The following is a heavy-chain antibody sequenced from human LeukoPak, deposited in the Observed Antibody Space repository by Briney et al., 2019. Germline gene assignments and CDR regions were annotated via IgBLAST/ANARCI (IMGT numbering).Heavy chain of an antibody. J-gene: IGHJ6*03. Sequence: PGRSLRLSCAASGFTFSCYAMHWVRQAPGKGLEWVAVISYDGSNKYYADSVKGRFTISRDNSKNTLYLQMNSLRAEDTAVYYCARAATMVRGVVIYYYMDVWGKGTTVTVSS. CDR2: ISYDGSNK. V-gene: IGHV3-30*04. CDR1: GFTFSCYA. D-gene: IGHD3-10*01. CDR3: ARAATMVRGVVIYYYMDV.